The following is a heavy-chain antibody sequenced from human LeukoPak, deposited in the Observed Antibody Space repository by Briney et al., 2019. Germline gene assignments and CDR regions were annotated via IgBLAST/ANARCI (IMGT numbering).Heavy chain of an antibody. D-gene: IGHD6-13*01. Sequence: ALVKVSCKASGYTFTGYYMHWVRQAPGQGLEWMGWINPNSGGTNYAQKFQGRVTMTRDTSISTAYMELSRLTSDDTAVYYCARVSLRQQLVRYWGQGTLVTVSS. CDR2: INPNSGGT. CDR3: ARVSLRQQLVRY. V-gene: IGHV1-2*02. CDR1: GYTFTGYY. J-gene: IGHJ4*02.